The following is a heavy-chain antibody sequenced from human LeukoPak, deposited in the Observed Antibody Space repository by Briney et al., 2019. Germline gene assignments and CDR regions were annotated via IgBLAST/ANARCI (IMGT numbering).Heavy chain of an antibody. Sequence: GGSLRLSCAASGFTFSSYAMSWVRQAPGKGLEWVSAISGSGGSTYHADSVKGRFTISRDNSKNTLYLQMNSLRAEDTAVYYCASRIAASITHYYYYYMDVWGKGTTVTVSS. CDR1: GFTFSSYA. CDR2: ISGSGGST. J-gene: IGHJ6*03. CDR3: ASRIAASITHYYYYYMDV. D-gene: IGHD6-13*01. V-gene: IGHV3-23*01.